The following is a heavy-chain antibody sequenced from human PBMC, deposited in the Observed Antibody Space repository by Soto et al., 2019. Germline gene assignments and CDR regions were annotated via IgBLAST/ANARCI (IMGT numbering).Heavy chain of an antibody. Sequence: PGGSLRLSCAASGFTFSSYSMNWVRQAPGKGLEWVSYISSSSSTIYYADSVKGRFTISRDNAKNSLYLQMNSLRAEDTAVYYCARDRVLRDLYCGGDCFYYYYYIDVWGKGTTVTVSS. CDR1: GFTFSSYS. CDR3: ARDRVLRDLYCGGDCFYYYYYIDV. J-gene: IGHJ6*03. CDR2: ISSSSSTI. V-gene: IGHV3-48*01. D-gene: IGHD2-21*01.